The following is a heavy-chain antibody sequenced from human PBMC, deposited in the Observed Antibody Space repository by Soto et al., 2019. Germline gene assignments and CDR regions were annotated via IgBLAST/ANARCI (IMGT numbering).Heavy chain of an antibody. V-gene: IGHV1-3*01. J-gene: IGHJ6*02. CDR3: ARHTAPPDV. Sequence: ASVKVSCKASGYTFTNYAMHWVRQAPGQRLEWMGWINAGNGSTKYSQKFQGRVTITRDTSASTAYMELSSLRSEDTAVYYCARHTAPPDVWGQGTTVTVSS. D-gene: IGHD4-17*01. CDR1: GYTFTNYA. CDR2: INAGNGST.